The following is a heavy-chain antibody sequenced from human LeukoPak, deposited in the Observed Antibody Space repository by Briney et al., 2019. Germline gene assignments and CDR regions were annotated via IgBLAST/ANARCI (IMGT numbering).Heavy chain of an antibody. CDR1: GGSISSNSYY. J-gene: IGHJ6*04. D-gene: IGHD3-9*01. V-gene: IGHV4-39*01. CDR2: IYYAGST. CDR3: ARRGYHILSGYYPDA. Sequence: PSETLSLTCTVSGGSISSNSYYWGWIRQPPGKGLEWIGTIYYAGSTYYNPSLKSRVTISVDTSKNQLSLKLSSVTAADTAVYYCARRGYHILSGYYPDAWGKGTTVTVSS.